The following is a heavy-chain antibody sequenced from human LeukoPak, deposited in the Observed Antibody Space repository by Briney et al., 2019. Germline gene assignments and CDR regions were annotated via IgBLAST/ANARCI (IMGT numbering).Heavy chain of an antibody. Sequence: SETLSLTCTVSGGSISTNNYYWGWIRQPPGKGLEWIGNIFYSGSTYYSPSLKSRVTISLDTSRNQFSLKLNSVTAADTAVYYCAKSNGYGLVDIWGRGTMVTVSS. CDR2: IFYSGST. V-gene: IGHV4-39*07. CDR3: AKSNGYGLVDI. D-gene: IGHD3-10*01. J-gene: IGHJ3*02. CDR1: GGSISTNNYY.